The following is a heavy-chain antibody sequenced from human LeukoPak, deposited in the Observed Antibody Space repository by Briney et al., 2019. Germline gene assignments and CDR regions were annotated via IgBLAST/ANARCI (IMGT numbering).Heavy chain of an antibody. CDR1: GYSFPYYW. CDR2: INPNSGGT. CDR3: ARGSNRGNWFDP. Sequence: GESLKISCKASGYSFPYYWIGWVRQAPGQGLEWMGWINPNSGGTNYAQKFQGWVTMTRDTSISTAYMELSRLRSDDTAVYYCARGSNRGNWFDPWGQGTLVTVSS. J-gene: IGHJ5*02. V-gene: IGHV1-2*04.